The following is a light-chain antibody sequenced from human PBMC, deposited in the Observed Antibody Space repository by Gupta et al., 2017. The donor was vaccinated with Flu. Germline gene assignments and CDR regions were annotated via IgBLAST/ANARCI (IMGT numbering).Light chain of an antibody. J-gene: IGKJ2*03. CDR1: QNVGSN. CDR2: GAS. CDR3: QQYKNWPYS. Sequence: EILMTQPPATLSVSPGERATLSCRASQNVGSNFAWYQQKPGQAPRLLVHGASTRATGIAARFSGSGSGTEFTLTISSLKSEDFAVYYCQQYKNWPYSFGQGTKLDVK. V-gene: IGKV3-15*01.